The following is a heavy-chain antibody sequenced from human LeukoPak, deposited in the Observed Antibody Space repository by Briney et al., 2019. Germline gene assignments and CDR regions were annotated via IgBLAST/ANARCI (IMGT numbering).Heavy chain of an antibody. J-gene: IGHJ4*02. V-gene: IGHV1-18*01. Sequence: ASVKVSFKASGYTFTNYGISWVRQAPGQGLEWMGWISAYNGNTNYAQKLQGRVTMTTDTSTSTAYMELRSLRADGTAVYYCARETYYYDSSGYFFEDYWGQGTLVTVSS. D-gene: IGHD3-22*01. CDR1: GYTFTNYG. CDR2: ISAYNGNT. CDR3: ARETYYYDSSGYFFEDY.